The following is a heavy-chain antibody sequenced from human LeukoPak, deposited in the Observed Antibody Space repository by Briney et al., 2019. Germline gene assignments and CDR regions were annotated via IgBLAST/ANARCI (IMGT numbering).Heavy chain of an antibody. CDR1: GGSISSGDCY. D-gene: IGHD3-10*01. J-gene: IGHJ6*03. CDR3: ARGLRGGYYYYYMDV. V-gene: IGHV4-39*07. CDR2: VFYNGDT. Sequence: KSSETLSLTCTVSGGSISSGDCYWGWVRQPPGKGLEWIGSVFYNGDTYYNPSLKSRVTISVDTSKNQFSLTLSSVTAADTAVYYCARGLRGGYYYYYMDVWGIGTTVTVSS.